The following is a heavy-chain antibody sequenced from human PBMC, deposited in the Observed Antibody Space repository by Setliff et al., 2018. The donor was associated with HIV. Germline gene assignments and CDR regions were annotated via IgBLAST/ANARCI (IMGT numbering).Heavy chain of an antibody. Sequence: ASVKVSCKASGYSFTDYYIHWVRQAPGQGLEWMGWINPKSDGTNYAQKFQGWITMTRDTSISTAYMELSRLRSDDTAVYYCARDYYGSSGYIFFPGLPDYWGQGTLVTVSS. CDR3: ARDYYGSSGYIFFPGLPDY. CDR1: GYSFTDYY. J-gene: IGHJ4*02. D-gene: IGHD3-22*01. CDR2: INPKSDGT. V-gene: IGHV1-2*04.